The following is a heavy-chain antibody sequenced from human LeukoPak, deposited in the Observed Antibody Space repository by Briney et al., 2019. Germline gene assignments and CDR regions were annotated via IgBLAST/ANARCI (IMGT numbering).Heavy chain of an antibody. V-gene: IGHV6-1*01. CDR3: ARSAGGTVDY. J-gene: IGHJ4*02. CDR2: TYYRSKWYN. CDR1: GDSVSSNNDA. D-gene: IGHD6-13*01. Sequence: SQTLSLTCAISGDSVSSNNDAWNWIRQSPSRGLEWLGRTYYRSKWYNDSAASVKSRITIKPDTSKNQFSLQLNSVTAEDSAVYYRARSAGGTVDYWGQGTLVTVSS.